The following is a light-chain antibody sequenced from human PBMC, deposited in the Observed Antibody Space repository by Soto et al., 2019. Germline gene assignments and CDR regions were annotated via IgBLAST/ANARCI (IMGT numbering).Light chain of an antibody. J-gene: IGLJ3*02. Sequence: QSVLTQPASVSGSPEQSITFSCTGTSSDVGAYNLVSWYQQHPGKAPRLIIHEGSKRPSGISHRFSGSKSDNTASLTISGLRAEDEAHYHCCSYAGSRTFVFGGGTQLTVL. CDR3: CSYAGSRTFV. CDR2: EGS. CDR1: SSDVGAYNL. V-gene: IGLV2-23*01.